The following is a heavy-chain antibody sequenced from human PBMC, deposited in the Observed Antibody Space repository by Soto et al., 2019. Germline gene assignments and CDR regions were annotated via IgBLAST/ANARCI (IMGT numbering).Heavy chain of an antibody. CDR2: MNPYSGNT. CDR3: ARRKERSGPHYFDY. V-gene: IGHV1-8*01. D-gene: IGHD6-25*01. Sequence: GASVKVSCKASGYTFATYDISWMRQATGQGLEWMGWMNPYSGNTGYAQKFQGRVTVTRNTSISTVYMELSGLRPDDTAVYYCARRKERSGPHYFDYWGQGSQVTVSS. J-gene: IGHJ4*02. CDR1: GYTFATYD.